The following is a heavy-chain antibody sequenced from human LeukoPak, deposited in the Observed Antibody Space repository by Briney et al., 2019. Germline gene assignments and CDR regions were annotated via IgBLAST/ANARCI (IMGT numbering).Heavy chain of an antibody. CDR2: IHYSGST. CDR1: GGSISGFY. CDR3: ARFHCSGTTCQHLDY. Sequence: PSETLTLTCTVSGGSISGFYWSWIRKSPWKGLDLIGFIHYSGSTDYNPSLKSRVTISLDTSKNQFSLKLTSVTAADTAVYYCARFHCSGTTCQHLDYWGQGTLVTVSS. V-gene: IGHV4-59*01. D-gene: IGHD2-15*01. J-gene: IGHJ4*02.